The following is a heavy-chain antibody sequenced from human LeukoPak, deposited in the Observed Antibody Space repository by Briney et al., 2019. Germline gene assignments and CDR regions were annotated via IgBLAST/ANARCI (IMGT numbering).Heavy chain of an antibody. Sequence: SETLSLTCTVSGGSISSGSYYWSWIRQPARKGLECIGRIYTTGSTNYNPSLKSRVTISVDTSKNQFSLKLSSVTAADTAVYYCARRNYYGSELLAFDIWGQGTMVTVSS. CDR2: IYTTGST. D-gene: IGHD3-22*01. CDR3: ARRNYYGSELLAFDI. V-gene: IGHV4-61*02. CDR1: GGSISSGSYY. J-gene: IGHJ3*02.